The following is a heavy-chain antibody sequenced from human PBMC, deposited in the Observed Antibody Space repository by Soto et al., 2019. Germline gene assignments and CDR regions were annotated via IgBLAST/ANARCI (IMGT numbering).Heavy chain of an antibody. V-gene: IGHV3-33*01. D-gene: IGHD3-10*01. CDR2: IWYDGSNK. CDR3: ARDYYYGSGSYYGYYYYYGMDV. Sequence: GGSLRLSCAASGFTFSSYGMHWVRQAPGKGLEWVAVIWYDGSNKYYADSVKGRFTISRDNSKNTLYLQMNSLRAEDTAVYYCARDYYYGSGSYYGYYYYYGMDVWGQGTTVTVSS. J-gene: IGHJ6*02. CDR1: GFTFSSYG.